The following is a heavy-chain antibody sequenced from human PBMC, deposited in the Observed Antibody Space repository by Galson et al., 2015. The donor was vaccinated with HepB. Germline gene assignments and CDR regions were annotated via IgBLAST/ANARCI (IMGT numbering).Heavy chain of an antibody. CDR3: ARVNTIVVVPAATHAFDI. CDR2: ISAYNGNT. CDR1: GYTFTSYG. D-gene: IGHD2-2*01. J-gene: IGHJ3*02. Sequence: SVKVSCKASGYTFTSYGISWVRQAPGQGLEWMGWISAYNGNTNYAQKLQGRVTMTTDTSTSTAYMELRSLRSDDTAVYYCARVNTIVVVPAATHAFDIWGQGTMVTVSS. V-gene: IGHV1-18*01.